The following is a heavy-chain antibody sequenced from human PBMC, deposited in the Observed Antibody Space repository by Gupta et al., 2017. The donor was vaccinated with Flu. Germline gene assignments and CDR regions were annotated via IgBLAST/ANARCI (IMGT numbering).Heavy chain of an antibody. CDR3: AKGGRHNWNYDGDY. V-gene: IGHV3-30*18. CDR2: MSDDGSNQ. CDR1: GFTFSDYG. Sequence: QAQLVQSGGRVGQPWPSLRLLCAAFGFTFSDYGMHWVRQAPGKGLEWMAVMSDDGSNQWYADSVRGRFTISRDNSKNTLFLQMNSLRADGTAVYYCAKGGRHNWNYDGDYWGQGTLVTVSS. D-gene: IGHD1-7*01. J-gene: IGHJ4*02.